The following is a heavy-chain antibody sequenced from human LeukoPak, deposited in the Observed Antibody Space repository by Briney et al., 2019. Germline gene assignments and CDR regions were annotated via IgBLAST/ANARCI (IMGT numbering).Heavy chain of an antibody. V-gene: IGHV3-48*04. Sequence: LTLYCAASGFTFSSYSMNWVRQAPGKGMEWLSYISSASAAIYYADSLRGRFTISRDNAKNSLFLQMDSLRAEDTAVYYCARVIGSYGDSAYWGQGTLVTVSS. CDR2: ISSASAAI. D-gene: IGHD1-26*01. CDR3: ARVIGSYGDSAY. J-gene: IGHJ4*02. CDR1: GFTFSSYS.